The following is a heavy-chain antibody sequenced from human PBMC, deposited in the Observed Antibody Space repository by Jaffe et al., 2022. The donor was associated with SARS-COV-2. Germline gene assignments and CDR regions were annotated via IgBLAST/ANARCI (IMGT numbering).Heavy chain of an antibody. Sequence: QVQLVESGGGVVQPGRSLRLSCAASGFTFSSYAMHWVRQAPGKGLEWVAVISYDGSNKYYADSVKGRFTISRDNSKNTLYLQMNSLRAEDTAVYYCAKPGLPGDWYFDLWGRGTLVTVSS. CDR1: GFTFSSYA. V-gene: IGHV3-30*04. D-gene: IGHD3-10*01. CDR3: AKPGLPGDWYFDL. CDR2: ISYDGSNK. J-gene: IGHJ2*01.